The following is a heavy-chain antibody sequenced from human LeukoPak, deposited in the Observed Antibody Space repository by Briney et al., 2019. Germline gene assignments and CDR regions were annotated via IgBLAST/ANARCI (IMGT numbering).Heavy chain of an antibody. V-gene: IGHV4-59*12. D-gene: IGHD3-22*01. J-gene: IGHJ5*02. CDR1: GGSISGYY. CDR2: IYYSGST. CDR3: ARSHGEPHSSSGNWFDP. Sequence: SETLSLTCTVSGGSISGYYWSWIRQPPGKGLEWIGYIYYSGSTNYNPSLKSRVTISVDTSKNQFSLKLSSVTAADTAVYYCARSHGEPHSSSGNWFDPWGQGTLVTVSS.